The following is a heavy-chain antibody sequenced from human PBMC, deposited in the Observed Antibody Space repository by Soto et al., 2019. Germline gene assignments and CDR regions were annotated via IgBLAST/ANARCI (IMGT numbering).Heavy chain of an antibody. D-gene: IGHD3-16*01. V-gene: IGHV3-74*01. CDR2: IMSDGSGT. CDR3: ARSRGSGGVEYNMDV. CDR1: GFTFSSYW. Sequence: EVQLVESGGGLVQPGGSLRLSCAAYGFTFSSYWMHWVRQGPGEGLVWVSRIMSDGSGTTYADSVKGRFTISRDNAKNTLYLQMNSLRAEDTAVYHCARSRGSGGVEYNMDVWGQGTTVTVSS. J-gene: IGHJ6*02.